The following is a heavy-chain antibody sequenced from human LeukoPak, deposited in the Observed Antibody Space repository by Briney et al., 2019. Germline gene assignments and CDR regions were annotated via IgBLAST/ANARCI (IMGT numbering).Heavy chain of an antibody. D-gene: IGHD3-16*02. CDR1: GGSISSYY. CDR3: ARSFRAETSYYYYMDV. Sequence: SETLSLTCTVSGGSISSYYWSWIREPAGKGLEWIGRIYTSGSTNYNPSLKSRVTMSVDTSKNQFSLKLSSVTAADTAVYYCARSFRAETSYYYYMDVWGKGTTVTVS. CDR2: IYTSGST. V-gene: IGHV4-4*07. J-gene: IGHJ6*03.